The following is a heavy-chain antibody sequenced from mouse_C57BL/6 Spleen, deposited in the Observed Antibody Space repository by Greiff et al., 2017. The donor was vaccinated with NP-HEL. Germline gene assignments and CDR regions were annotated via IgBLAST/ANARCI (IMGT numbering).Heavy chain of an antibody. V-gene: IGHV1-20*01. D-gene: IGHD2-4*01. CDR1: GYSFTGYF. CDR3: AREGLRPWFAY. CDR2: INPYNGDT. J-gene: IGHJ3*01. Sequence: VHVKQSGPELVKPGDSVKISCKASGYSFTGYFMNWVMQSHGKSLEWIGRINPYNGDTFYNQKFKGKATLTVDKSSSTAHMELRSLTSEDSAVYYCAREGLRPWFAYWGQGTLVTVSA.